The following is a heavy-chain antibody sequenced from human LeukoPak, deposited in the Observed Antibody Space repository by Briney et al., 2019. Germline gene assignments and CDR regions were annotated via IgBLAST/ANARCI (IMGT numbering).Heavy chain of an antibody. CDR2: ISGSGGST. CDR1: GFTFSSYG. D-gene: IGHD3-22*01. V-gene: IGHV3-23*01. CDR3: AKGERNYYDSSGYFDY. J-gene: IGHJ4*02. Sequence: GGTLRLSCAASGFTFSSYGMSWVRQAPGKGLEWVSAISGSGGSTYYADSVKGRFTISRDNSKNTLYLQMNSLRAEDTAVYYCAKGERNYYDSSGYFDYWGQGTLVTVSS.